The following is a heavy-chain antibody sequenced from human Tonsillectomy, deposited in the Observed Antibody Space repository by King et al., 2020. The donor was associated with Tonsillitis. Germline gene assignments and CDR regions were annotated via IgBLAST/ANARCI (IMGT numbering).Heavy chain of an antibody. V-gene: IGHV3-7*03. D-gene: IGHD1-26*01. CDR1: GFTFSSYW. CDR2: IKKDGSET. CDR3: ARAPRDSGRQYYSDY. J-gene: IGHJ4*02. Sequence: VQLVESGGGLVQPGGSLRLSCAASGFTFSSYWMTWVRQAPGKGREWVANIKKDGSETYYVNSVKGRFTITRDNAKNSLYLQMSSLRGEDTAVYYCARAPRDSGRQYYSDYWGQGTLVTVSS.